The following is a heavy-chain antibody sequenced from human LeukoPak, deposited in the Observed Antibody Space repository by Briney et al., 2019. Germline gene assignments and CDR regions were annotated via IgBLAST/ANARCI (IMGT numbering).Heavy chain of an antibody. D-gene: IGHD6-13*01. CDR2: ISGSGGST. V-gene: IGHV3-23*01. CDR3: AKSGYSSSWSNAAVYNWFDP. J-gene: IGHJ5*02. CDR1: GFTFSSYN. Sequence: GGSLRLSCAASGFTFSSYNMNWVRQAPGKGLEWVSVISGSGGSTYYADSVKGRFTISRDNSKNTLYLQMNSLRAEDTAVYYCAKSGYSSSWSNAAVYNWFDPWGQGTLVTVSS.